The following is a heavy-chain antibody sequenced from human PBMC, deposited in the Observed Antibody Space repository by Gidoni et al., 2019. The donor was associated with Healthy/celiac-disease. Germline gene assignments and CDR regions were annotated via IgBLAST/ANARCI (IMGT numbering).Heavy chain of an antibody. CDR3: AKDIGGNREGPGDY. J-gene: IGHJ4*02. CDR1: GFTFDDYA. V-gene: IGHV3-9*01. CDR2: SSWNSGSI. D-gene: IGHD3-16*01. Sequence: EVQLVESGGGLVQPGRSLSLSCAASGFTFDDYAMHWVRQAPGKGLEWVSGSSWNSGSIGYADSVKGRFTISRDNAKNSLYLQMNSRRAEDTALYYCAKDIGGNREGPGDYWGQGTLVTVSS.